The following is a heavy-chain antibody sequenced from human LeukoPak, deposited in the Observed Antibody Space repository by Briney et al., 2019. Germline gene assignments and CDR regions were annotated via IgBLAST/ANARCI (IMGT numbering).Heavy chain of an antibody. CDR1: GFTVSSNY. CDR3: ARSVKGVIAVAGSCEY. Sequence: GGSLRLSCAASGFTVSSNYMSWVRQAPGKGLEWVSVIYSGGSTYYADSVKGRFTISRDNSKNTLYLQMNSLRAEDTAVYYCARSVKGVIAVAGSCEYWGQGTLVTVSS. D-gene: IGHD6-19*01. J-gene: IGHJ4*02. V-gene: IGHV3-66*01. CDR2: IYSGGST.